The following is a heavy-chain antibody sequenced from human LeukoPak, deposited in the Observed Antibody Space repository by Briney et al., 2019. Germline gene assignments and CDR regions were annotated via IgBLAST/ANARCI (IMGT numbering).Heavy chain of an antibody. D-gene: IGHD3-22*01. CDR1: GGSISSSSYY. CDR3: ARQSITMIVVVAYFDL. Sequence: PSETLSLTCTVSGGSISSSSYYWGWIRQPPGKWLEWIGSIYYSGSTYYNPSLKSRVTISVDTSKNQFSLKLSSVTAADTAVYYCARQSITMIVVVAYFDLWGRGTLVTVSS. J-gene: IGHJ2*01. V-gene: IGHV4-39*01. CDR2: IYYSGST.